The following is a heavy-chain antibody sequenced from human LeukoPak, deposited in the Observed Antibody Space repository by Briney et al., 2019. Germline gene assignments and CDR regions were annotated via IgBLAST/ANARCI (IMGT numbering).Heavy chain of an antibody. D-gene: IGHD2-2*02. V-gene: IGHV4-34*01. Sequence: SETLSLTCAVYGGSFSGYYWSWIRQPPGKGLEWIGEINHSGSTNYNPSLKSRVTISVDTSKNQFSLKLSSVTAADTAVYYCARYTTVWVFDYWGQGTLVTVSS. CDR2: INHSGST. CDR1: GGSFSGYY. J-gene: IGHJ4*02. CDR3: ARYTTVWVFDY.